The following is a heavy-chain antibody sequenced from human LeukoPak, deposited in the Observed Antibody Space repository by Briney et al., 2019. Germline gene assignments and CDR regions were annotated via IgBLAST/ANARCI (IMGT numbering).Heavy chain of an antibody. J-gene: IGHJ5*02. D-gene: IGHD3-10*01. Sequence: GGSLRLSCAASGFTFNSYAMSWVRQAPGKGLEWVSSISGSGDKTYYADSVKGRLTISRDNSKNTLYLQMNSLRAEDTAVYYCAKETAPLYYYGSGTYNWFDPWGQGTLVTVSS. CDR1: GFTFNSYA. CDR2: ISGSGDKT. V-gene: IGHV3-23*01. CDR3: AKETAPLYYYGSGTYNWFDP.